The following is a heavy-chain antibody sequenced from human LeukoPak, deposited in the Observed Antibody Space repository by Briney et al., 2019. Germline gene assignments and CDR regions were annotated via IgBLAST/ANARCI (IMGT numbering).Heavy chain of an antibody. CDR2: VDPEDGET. D-gene: IGHD3-3*01. CDR3: ATPKLRFLEWLLLI. Sequence: GASVKISCKVSGYTFTGYYMHWVQQAPGKGLEWMGLVDPEDGETIYAEKFQGRVTITADTSTDTAYMELSSLRSEDTAVYYCATPKLRFLEWLLLIWGQGTLVTVSS. V-gene: IGHV1-69-2*01. J-gene: IGHJ4*02. CDR1: GYTFTGYY.